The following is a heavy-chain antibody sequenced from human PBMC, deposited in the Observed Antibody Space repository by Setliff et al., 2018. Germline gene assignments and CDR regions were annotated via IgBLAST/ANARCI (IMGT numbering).Heavy chain of an antibody. Sequence: SVKVSCKASGGTFSSYAISWVRQAPGQGLEWMGGVIPIFGTANYAQKFQGRVTITADESTSTAYMELSSLRSEDTAVYYCAREFPQVDTAMDKGDDAFDIWGQGTMVTVSS. CDR1: GGTFSSYA. V-gene: IGHV1-69*13. CDR2: VIPIFGTA. D-gene: IGHD5-18*01. J-gene: IGHJ3*02. CDR3: AREFPQVDTAMDKGDDAFDI.